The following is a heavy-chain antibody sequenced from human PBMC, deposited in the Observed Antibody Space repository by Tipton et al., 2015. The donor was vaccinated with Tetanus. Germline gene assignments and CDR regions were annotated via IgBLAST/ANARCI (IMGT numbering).Heavy chain of an antibody. J-gene: IGHJ4*02. Sequence: LRLSCTVSDESISSSSYYWGWIRHHPGRGLEWIASISNSGTSYNNPSFRSRVTISVDTSKNQFSLKLNSVTAADTAVYYCARANNEFPKKGPFDVWGQGILVIVSS. V-gene: IGHV4-39*01. CDR1: DESISSSSYY. CDR2: ISNSGTS. D-gene: IGHD1-1*01. CDR3: ARANNEFPKKGPFDV.